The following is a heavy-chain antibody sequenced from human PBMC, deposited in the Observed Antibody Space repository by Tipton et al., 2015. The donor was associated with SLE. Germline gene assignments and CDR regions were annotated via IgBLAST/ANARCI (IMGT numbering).Heavy chain of an antibody. CDR1: GFTFSSYE. Sequence: GSLRLSCAASGFTFSSYEMNWVRQAPGKGLEWVSYISSSGSTIYYADSVKGRFTISRDNAKNSLYLQMNSLRAEDTAVYYCARVRRDYDSSGPLAFDIWGQGTMVTVSS. D-gene: IGHD3-22*01. CDR2: ISSSGSTI. CDR3: ARVRRDYDSSGPLAFDI. V-gene: IGHV3-48*03. J-gene: IGHJ3*02.